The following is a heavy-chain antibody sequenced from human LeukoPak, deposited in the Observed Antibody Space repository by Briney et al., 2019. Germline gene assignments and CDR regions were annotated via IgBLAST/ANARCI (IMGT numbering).Heavy chain of an antibody. CDR2: IYPGDSDT. CDR1: GYSFTSYW. V-gene: IGHV5-51*01. D-gene: IGHD3-3*01. J-gene: IGHJ4*02. Sequence: GESLKISCKGSGYSFTSYWIGWVRQMPGKGLEWMGIIYPGDSDTRYSPSFQGQVTISADKSISTAYLQWSSLKASDTAMYYCARFPCREDDFWSGYCYWGQGTLVTVSS. CDR3: ARFPCREDDFWSGYCY.